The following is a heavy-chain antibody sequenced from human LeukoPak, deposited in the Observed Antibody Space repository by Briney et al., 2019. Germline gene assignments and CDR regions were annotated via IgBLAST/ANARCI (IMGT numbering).Heavy chain of an antibody. J-gene: IGHJ4*02. CDR2: INSNSGER. CDR3: ARDRDYSNTERGFDY. CDR1: GYTFTDYY. D-gene: IGHD4-11*01. V-gene: IGHV1-2*02. Sequence: GASVKLSCKTSGYTFTDYYIHWVRQAPGQGLEWMGWINSNSGERKYAQKFQGRVTMTGDTSISTAYMEMRRLTSEDTAVYYCARDRDYSNTERGFDYWGQGTLVTVSS.